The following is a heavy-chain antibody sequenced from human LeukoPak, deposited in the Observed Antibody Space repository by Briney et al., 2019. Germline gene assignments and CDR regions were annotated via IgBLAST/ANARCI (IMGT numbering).Heavy chain of an antibody. V-gene: IGHV4-34*01. CDR1: GGSFSGYY. Sequence: SETLSLTCAVSGGSFSGYYWSWIRQPPGKGLEWIGEINHSGSTNYNPSLKSRVTISVDTSKNQFSLKLSSVTAADTAVYYCASKSVVYDILTGYRGPSWFDPWGQGTLVTVSS. CDR3: ASKSVVYDILTGYRGPSWFDP. D-gene: IGHD3-9*01. CDR2: INHSGST. J-gene: IGHJ5*02.